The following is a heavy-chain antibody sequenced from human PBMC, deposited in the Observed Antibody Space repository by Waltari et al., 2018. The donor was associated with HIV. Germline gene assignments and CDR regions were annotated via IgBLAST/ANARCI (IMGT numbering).Heavy chain of an antibody. Sequence: QVQLVQSGAEVKKPGASVKVSCKASGYTFTSYDINWVRQASGQGPEWMGWMNPYSGNTGYERKFQGRVTMTRNTSISTAYRELSSLKSEDTAVYYGARKGGSGRGWYAFDHWGQGTLVAVSS. D-gene: IGHD6-19*01. J-gene: IGHJ4*02. CDR3: ARKGGSGRGWYAFDH. V-gene: IGHV1-8*01. CDR2: MNPYSGNT. CDR1: GYTFTSYD.